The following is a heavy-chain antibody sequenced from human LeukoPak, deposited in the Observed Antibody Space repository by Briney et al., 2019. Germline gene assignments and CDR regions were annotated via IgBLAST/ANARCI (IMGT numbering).Heavy chain of an antibody. CDR3: ARGGATKTFDF. V-gene: IGHV3-48*04. CDR2: ISSDTRTI. D-gene: IGHD1-26*01. J-gene: IGHJ4*02. Sequence: PGGSLRLSCSATGFTFTHYGMDWVRQAPGKGLEWVSYISSDTRTIYYADSVKGRFTISRDTAENSVYLQMHILRAEDTAVYYCARGGATKTFDFWGQGSLVTVSS. CDR1: GFTFTHYG.